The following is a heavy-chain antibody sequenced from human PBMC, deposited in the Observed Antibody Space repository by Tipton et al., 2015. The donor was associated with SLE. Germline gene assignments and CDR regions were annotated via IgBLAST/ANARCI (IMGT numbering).Heavy chain of an antibody. CDR1: GGSFSGFY. CDR2: INHSGNT. Sequence: TLSLTCAVFGGSFSGFYWHWIRQAPGKGLEWIGEINHSGNTNYNPSLKSRVTISTDASKNQFSLSLSSVTAADTAVYYCARGMRDGYYYYYYMDVWGKGTTVTVPS. V-gene: IGHV4-34*01. CDR3: ARGMRDGYYYYYYMDV. J-gene: IGHJ6*03.